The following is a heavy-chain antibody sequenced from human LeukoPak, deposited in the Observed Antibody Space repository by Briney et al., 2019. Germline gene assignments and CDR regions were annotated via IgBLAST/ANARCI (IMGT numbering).Heavy chain of an antibody. J-gene: IGHJ4*02. CDR2: IIPMFGTA. V-gene: IGHV1-69*13. Sequence: SVKVSCKASGGTFSSHAISWVRQAPGQGLEWMGGIIPMFGTANYAQKFQGRVTITADESMTTAYMELSSLRSEDTAVYSCARDVLGGSYFDPWGQGTLVTVSS. D-gene: IGHD3-16*01. CDR3: ARDVLGGSYFDP. CDR1: GGTFSSHA.